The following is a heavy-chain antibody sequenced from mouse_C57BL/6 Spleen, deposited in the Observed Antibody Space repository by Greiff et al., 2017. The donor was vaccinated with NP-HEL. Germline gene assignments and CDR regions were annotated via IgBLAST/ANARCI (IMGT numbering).Heavy chain of an antibody. CDR1: GYSFTSYY. Sequence: QVQLQQSGPELVKPGASVKISCKASGYSFTSYYIHWVKQRPGQGLEWIGWIYPGSGNTKYNEKFKGKATLTADTSSSTAYMQLSSLTSEDSAVYYCVYGRGTWFAYWGQGTLVTISA. CDR3: VYGRGTWFAY. V-gene: IGHV1-66*01. J-gene: IGHJ3*01. CDR2: IYPGSGNT. D-gene: IGHD1-1*01.